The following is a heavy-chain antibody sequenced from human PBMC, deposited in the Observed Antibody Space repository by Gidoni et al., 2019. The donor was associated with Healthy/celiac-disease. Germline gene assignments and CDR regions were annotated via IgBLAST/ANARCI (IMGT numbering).Heavy chain of an antibody. CDR2: INHSGST. Sequence: QVQLQQWGAGLLRPSETLSLTCAVYGGSFSGYYWSWIRQPPGKGLEWIGEINHSGSTNYNPSLKSRVTISVVTSKNQFSLKLSSVTAADTAVYYCARRQSSSWYEGGMDVWGQGTTVTVSS. D-gene: IGHD6-13*01. CDR1: GGSFSGYY. J-gene: IGHJ6*02. V-gene: IGHV4-34*01. CDR3: ARRQSSSWYEGGMDV.